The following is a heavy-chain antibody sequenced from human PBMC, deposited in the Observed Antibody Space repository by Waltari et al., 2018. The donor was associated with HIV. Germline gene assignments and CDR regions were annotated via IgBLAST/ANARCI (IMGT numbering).Heavy chain of an antibody. CDR2: IHYRGST. J-gene: IGHJ3*02. D-gene: IGHD3-22*01. V-gene: IGHV4-59*01. Sequence: QVQLQESGPGLAKTSETLSLTCTVSGGSIGSYYWSWIRRPPGKGLEWIGYIHYRGSTKFNPSLKSRVSTSVDTSNNQFSLKLTSVTPADTAVYYCARWATYYDGFDIWGQGTMVTVSS. CDR1: GGSIGSYY. CDR3: ARWATYYDGFDI.